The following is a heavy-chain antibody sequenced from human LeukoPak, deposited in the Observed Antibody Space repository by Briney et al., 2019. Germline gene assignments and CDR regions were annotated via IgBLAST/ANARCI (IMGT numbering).Heavy chain of an antibody. CDR2: IKPDGSFT. V-gene: IGHV3-7*04. D-gene: IGHD3-10*01. Sequence: GGSLRLSCAASGFTFSSYSMNWVRQAPGNGLEWVAHIKPDGSFTSYVASVKGRFTISRGNAKNSLYLQMDSLRAEDTAVYYCARDRGWFRFDNWGLGTLVTVSS. CDR3: ARDRGWFRFDN. J-gene: IGHJ4*02. CDR1: GFTFSSYS.